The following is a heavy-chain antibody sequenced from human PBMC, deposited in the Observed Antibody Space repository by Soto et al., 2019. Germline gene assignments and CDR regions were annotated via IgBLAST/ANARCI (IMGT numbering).Heavy chain of an antibody. CDR3: ARGQYYDILTGYYIFDY. CDR1: GYTFTGYY. CDR2: INPNSGGT. J-gene: IGHJ4*02. D-gene: IGHD3-9*01. Sequence: ASVKVSCKASGYTFTGYYMHWVRQAPGQGLEWMGWINPNSGGTNYAQKFQGWVTMTRGTSISTAYMELSRLRSDDTAVYYCARGQYYDILTGYYIFDYWGQGTLVTVSS. V-gene: IGHV1-2*04.